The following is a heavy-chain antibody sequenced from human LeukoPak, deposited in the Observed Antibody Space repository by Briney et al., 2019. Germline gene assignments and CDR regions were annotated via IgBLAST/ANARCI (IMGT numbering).Heavy chain of an antibody. D-gene: IGHD3-16*02. CDR2: ISGSGGST. Sequence: GGTLRLSCAASGFTFSSYGMSWVRQAPGKGLEWVSAISGSGGSTYYADSVKGRFTISRDNAKNSLDLQMNSLRAEDTAVYYCARQNTRRTYYDSVWGNYRAQKDEFDYWGQGSLVTVSS. CDR1: GFTFSSYG. V-gene: IGHV3-23*01. CDR3: ARQNTRRTYYDSVWGNYRAQKDEFDY. J-gene: IGHJ4*02.